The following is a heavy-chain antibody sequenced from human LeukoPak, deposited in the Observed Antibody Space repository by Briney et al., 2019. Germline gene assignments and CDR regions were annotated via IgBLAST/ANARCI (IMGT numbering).Heavy chain of an antibody. CDR2: ISASGGET. V-gene: IGHV3-23*01. D-gene: IGHD3-9*01. J-gene: IGHJ4*02. CDR3: AREYFDWLLQYYFDY. CDR1: GLTFSSYS. Sequence: KPGGSLRLSCVVSGLTFSSYSMTWVRQAPGKGLEWVSGISASGGETWYPDSVKGRFTISRDDSKNTLSLEMNSLRVEDRAVYYCAREYFDWLLQYYFDYWGQGTLVTVSS.